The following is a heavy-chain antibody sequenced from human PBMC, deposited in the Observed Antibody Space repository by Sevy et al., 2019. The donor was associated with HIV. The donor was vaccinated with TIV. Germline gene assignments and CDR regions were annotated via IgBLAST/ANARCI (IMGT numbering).Heavy chain of an antibody. D-gene: IGHD3-9*01. Sequence: GGSLRLSCSASGFTFRSFSMHWVRQAPGKGLEWVAVIGYDGSNIHYADSVKGRFTISRDNSKDTYFLQMDSLRAEDTAIYYCARDARIFGDYLLAYFDYWGQGTLVTVSS. V-gene: IGHV3-33*01. J-gene: IGHJ4*02. CDR3: ARDARIFGDYLLAYFDY. CDR2: IGYDGSNI. CDR1: GFTFRSFS.